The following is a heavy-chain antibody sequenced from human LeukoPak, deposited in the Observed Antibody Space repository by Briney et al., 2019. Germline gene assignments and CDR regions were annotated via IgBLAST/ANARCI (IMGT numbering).Heavy chain of an antibody. CDR2: ISSSGSTI. Sequence: GGSLRLSCAASGFTFSDYYMSWIRQAPGKGLEWVSYISSSGSTIYYADSVKGRFTISRDNAKNSLYLQMNSLRAEDTAVYYCARSKYYYDSSGYYYPYYYYMDVWGKGTTVTVSS. D-gene: IGHD3-22*01. CDR1: GFTFSDYY. CDR3: ARSKYYYDSSGYYYPYYYYMDV. J-gene: IGHJ6*03. V-gene: IGHV3-11*04.